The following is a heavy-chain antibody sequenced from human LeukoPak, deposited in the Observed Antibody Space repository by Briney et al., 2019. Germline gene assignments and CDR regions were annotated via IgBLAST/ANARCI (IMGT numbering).Heavy chain of an antibody. CDR3: ARHLRGLDL. CDR1: GXSFNNYC. Sequence: HGESLKISFQGSGXSFNNYCIRWVRQMPGKGLEWMAIIYAADSDTRYSPSFQGQVTLSVDKSISTVYVQWSSLKASDTAVYYCARHLRGLDLWGQGTLVTVSS. CDR2: IYAADSDT. D-gene: IGHD3-10*01. V-gene: IGHV5-51*01. J-gene: IGHJ5*02.